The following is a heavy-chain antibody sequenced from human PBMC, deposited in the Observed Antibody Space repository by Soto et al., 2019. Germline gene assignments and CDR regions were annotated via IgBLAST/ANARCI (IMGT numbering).Heavy chain of an antibody. V-gene: IGHV3-30*14. Sequence: VQLVESGGGVVQPGTSLRLSCAVSGFSLSHYVFHWVRQAPGKGLEWVAVIRDGDAKTNYATSVRGRFTVSRVMSKSTIFLQMNNLRVDDSAIYFCAREGDTHAFRGFDLWGQGTLVTVSS. CDR1: GFSLSHYV. J-gene: IGHJ5*02. D-gene: IGHD3-10*01. CDR3: AREGDTHAFRGFDL. CDR2: IRDGDAKT.